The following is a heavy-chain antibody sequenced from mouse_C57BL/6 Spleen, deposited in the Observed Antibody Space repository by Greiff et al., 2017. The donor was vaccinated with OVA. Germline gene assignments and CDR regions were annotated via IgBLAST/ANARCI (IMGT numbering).Heavy chain of an antibody. CDR1: GYTFTSYW. J-gene: IGHJ3*01. V-gene: IGHV1-69*01. CDR3: ARYAQATGAWFAY. Sequence: QVQLQQPGAELVMPGASVKLSCKASGYTFTSYWMHWVKQRPGQGLEWIGEIDPSDSYTNYNQKFKGKSTLTVDKSSSTAYMQLSSLTSEDSAVYYCARYAQATGAWFAYWGQGTLVTVSA. CDR2: IDPSDSYT. D-gene: IGHD3-2*02.